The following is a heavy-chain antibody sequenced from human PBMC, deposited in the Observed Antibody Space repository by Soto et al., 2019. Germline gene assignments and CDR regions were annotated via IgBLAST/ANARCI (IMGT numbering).Heavy chain of an antibody. D-gene: IGHD3-10*01. Sequence: LRLSCAAFGSEIRSSSMSCVRQAPGRGLEWVAYISDSGSNTLYADSVKGRFTVSRDTAKKTLYLQMNSLRAEDTAAYYCAIGGPPLLKLFGSPDPGTLVSRSS. CDR3: AIGGPPLLKLFGS. CDR2: ISDSGSNT. J-gene: IGHJ5*01. CDR1: GSEIRSSS. V-gene: IGHV3-48*01.